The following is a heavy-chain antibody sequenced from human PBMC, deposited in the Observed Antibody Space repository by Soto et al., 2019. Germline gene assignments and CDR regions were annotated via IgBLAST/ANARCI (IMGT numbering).Heavy chain of an antibody. D-gene: IGHD2-15*01. Sequence: GGSLRLSCAASGFTFSSYGMHWVRQAPGKGLEWVAVISYDGSNKYYADSVKGRFTISRDNSKNTLYLQMNSLRAEDTAVYYCAKDRVVVAATPGYYYGMDVWGQGTTVTVSS. CDR1: GFTFSSYG. V-gene: IGHV3-30*18. CDR2: ISYDGSNK. CDR3: AKDRVVVAATPGYYYGMDV. J-gene: IGHJ6*02.